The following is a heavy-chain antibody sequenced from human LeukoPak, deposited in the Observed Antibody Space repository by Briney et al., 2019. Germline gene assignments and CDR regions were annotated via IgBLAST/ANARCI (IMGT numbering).Heavy chain of an antibody. CDR1: GGSISSYY. D-gene: IGHD2-15*01. J-gene: IGHJ4*02. V-gene: IGHV4-59*01. CDR3: ARVSSGVYFDY. CDR2: IYYSGST. Sequence: SETLSLTCTVSGGSISSYYWSWIRQPPGKGLELIGYIYYSGSTNYNPSLKSRVTISVDTSKNQFSLRLSSVTAADTAVYYCARVSSGVYFDYWGQGTLVTVSS.